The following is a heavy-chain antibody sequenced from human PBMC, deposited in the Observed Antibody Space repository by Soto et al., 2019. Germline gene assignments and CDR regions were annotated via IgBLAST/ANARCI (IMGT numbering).Heavy chain of an antibody. V-gene: IGHV4-34*01. CDR3: ARRSAGIYDILTGYYLPYYYYGMDV. CDR2: INHSGST. CDR1: GGSFSGYY. D-gene: IGHD3-9*01. Sequence: PSETLSLTCAVYGGSFSGYYWSWIRQPPGKGLEWIGEINHSGSTNYNPSLKSRVTISVDTSKNQFSLKLSSVTAADTAVYYCARRSAGIYDILTGYYLPYYYYGMDVWGQGTTVTSP. J-gene: IGHJ6*02.